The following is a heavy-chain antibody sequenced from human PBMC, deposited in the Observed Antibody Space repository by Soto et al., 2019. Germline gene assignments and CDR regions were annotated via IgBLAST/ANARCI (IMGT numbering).Heavy chain of an antibody. Sequence: QVQLQESGPGLVKPSQTLSLTCTVSGGSISSGGYYWSWIRQHPVKGLEWIGYIYYSGSTYYNPSIKSRVTISVDTSKNQFSLKLSSVTAADTAVYYCARDIKSSSWYGRWFDPWCQGTLVTVSS. CDR3: ARDIKSSSWYGRWFDP. D-gene: IGHD6-13*01. V-gene: IGHV4-31*03. CDR2: IYYSGST. CDR1: GGSISSGGYY. J-gene: IGHJ5*02.